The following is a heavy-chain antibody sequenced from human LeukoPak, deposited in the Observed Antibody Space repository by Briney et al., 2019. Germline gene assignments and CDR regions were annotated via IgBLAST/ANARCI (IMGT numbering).Heavy chain of an antibody. CDR1: GGSISSSSYY. D-gene: IGHD6-6*01. CDR3: ARHSGPTLRIAARLNYMDV. CDR2: IYYSGST. J-gene: IGHJ6*03. V-gene: IGHV4-39*01. Sequence: SETLSLTCTVSGGSISSSSYYWGWIRQPPGKGLEWIGSIYYSGSTNYNPSLKSRVTISVDTSKNQFSLKLSSVTAADTAVYYCARHSGPTLRIAARLNYMDVWGKGTTVTVSS.